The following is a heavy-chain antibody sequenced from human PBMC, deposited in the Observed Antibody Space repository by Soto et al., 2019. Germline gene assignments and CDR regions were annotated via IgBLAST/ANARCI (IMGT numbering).Heavy chain of an antibody. Sequence: PGGSLRLSCEASGFDISTYGLHWVRQAPGKGLEWLAFIWYDGSNQHYAASVKGRFTISRDNSRNTLYLQMNNLRADDTAVYFCARAVSSATYCDCIGYWGRGTLVTVSS. CDR3: ARAVSSATYCDCIGY. CDR2: IWYDGSNQ. D-gene: IGHD1-26*01. CDR1: GFDISTYG. J-gene: IGHJ4*02. V-gene: IGHV3-33*01.